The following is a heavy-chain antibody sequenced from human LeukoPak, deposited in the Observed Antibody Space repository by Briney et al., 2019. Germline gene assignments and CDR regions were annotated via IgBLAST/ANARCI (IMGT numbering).Heavy chain of an antibody. CDR1: GFAFSSQA. CDR3: AKDARRSDGWYFFDH. D-gene: IGHD6-19*01. V-gene: IGHV3-23*01. CDR2: ISDSGDST. J-gene: IGHJ4*02. Sequence: GGSLRLSCAASGFAFSSQAMGWVGQAPAKGLQWVSVISDSGDSTYYADSVKGRFTISRDNSKNTLYLQMISLRAEDTAIYYCAKDARRSDGWYFFDHWGQGTLVTVSS.